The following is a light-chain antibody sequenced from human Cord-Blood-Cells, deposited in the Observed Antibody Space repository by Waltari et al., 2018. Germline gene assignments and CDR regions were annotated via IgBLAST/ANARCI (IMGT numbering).Light chain of an antibody. CDR3: CSYAGSSTFVV. Sequence: QSALTQPASVSGSPGQSITISCTGTSSDVGSYNLVSWYQQHPGKAPKLMIYEGSKRPSGVSTRFSGSKSGNTASMTISGLQAEDEADYYCCSYAGSSTFVVFGGGTKLTVL. V-gene: IGLV2-23*01. J-gene: IGLJ2*01. CDR1: SSDVGSYNL. CDR2: EGS.